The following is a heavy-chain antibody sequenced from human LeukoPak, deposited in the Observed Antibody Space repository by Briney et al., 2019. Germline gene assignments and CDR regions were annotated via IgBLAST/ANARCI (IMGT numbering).Heavy chain of an antibody. CDR1: GFTFDDYA. CDR2: VRGDGVST. J-gene: IGHJ4*02. Sequence: PGGSLRLSCAASGFTFDDYAMHWVRQAPGKGLEWVSLVRGDGVSTYYADPVKGRFTISRDNNKNSLYLQMNSLRTEDTAFYYCAKGIGGYSYAADYWGQGTLVTVSS. D-gene: IGHD5-18*01. CDR3: AKGIGGYSYAADY. V-gene: IGHV3-43*02.